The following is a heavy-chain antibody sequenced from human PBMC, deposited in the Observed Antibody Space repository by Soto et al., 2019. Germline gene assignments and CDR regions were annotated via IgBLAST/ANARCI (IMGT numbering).Heavy chain of an antibody. CDR3: AGMNGYYGWVDP. J-gene: IGHJ5*02. V-gene: IGHV4-59*01. Sequence: QVLLQESGPGLVKPSGTLSLTCTLSGGSTKFYYWSWIRQSPGKGLEWIGYVYHSGTTNYNPSLRSLVTISIETSKNQFSLELNSITAADAVVYYCAGMNGYYGWVDPWGQGTLVTVSS. CDR1: GGSTKFYY. CDR2: VYHSGTT. D-gene: IGHD4-17*01.